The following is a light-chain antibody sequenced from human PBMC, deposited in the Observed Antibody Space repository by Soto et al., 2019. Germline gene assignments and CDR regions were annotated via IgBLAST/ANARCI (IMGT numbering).Light chain of an antibody. CDR2: NND. CDR3: AAWDDSLTAVL. J-gene: IGLJ3*02. Sequence: QSALTQPASVSGSPGQPITISCTGTTSDVGGYVSWYQQHPGKAPKLLIHNNDQRPSGVPDRFSGSKSDTSASLAISGLQSADEADYYCAAWDDSLTAVLFGGGTKLTVL. V-gene: IGLV1-44*01. CDR1: TSDVGGY.